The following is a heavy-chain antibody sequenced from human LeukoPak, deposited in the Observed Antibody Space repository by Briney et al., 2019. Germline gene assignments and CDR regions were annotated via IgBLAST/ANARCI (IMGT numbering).Heavy chain of an antibody. V-gene: IGHV4-59*01. CDR2: IYYSGST. Sequence: SETLSLTCTVSGGSISSYYWSWIRQPPGKGLEWIGYIYYSGSTNYNPSLKSRVTISVDTSKNQFSLKLSSVTAADTAVYYCARGNFQQDYDFWSGYYDYYYGMGVWGQGTTVTVSS. J-gene: IGHJ6*02. CDR3: ARGNFQQDYDFWSGYYDYYYGMGV. D-gene: IGHD3-3*01. CDR1: GGSISSYY.